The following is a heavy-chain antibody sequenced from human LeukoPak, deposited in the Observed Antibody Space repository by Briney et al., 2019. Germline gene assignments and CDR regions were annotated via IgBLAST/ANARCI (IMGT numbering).Heavy chain of an antibody. CDR3: ARMPRSTVTTGWFDP. D-gene: IGHD4-17*01. CDR1: GGSISSYY. Sequence: PSETLSLTCTVSGGSISSYYWSWIRQPAGKGLEWIGRIYTSGSTNYNPSLKSRVTMSVDTSKNQFSLKLSSVTAADTAVYYCARMPRSTVTTGWFDPWGQGTLVTVSS. CDR2: IYTSGST. V-gene: IGHV4-4*07. J-gene: IGHJ5*02.